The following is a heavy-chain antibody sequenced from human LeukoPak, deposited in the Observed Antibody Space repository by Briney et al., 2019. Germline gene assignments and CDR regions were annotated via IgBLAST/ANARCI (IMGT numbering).Heavy chain of an antibody. J-gene: IGHJ4*02. CDR2: INHSGST. Sequence: PFQTLSLTCAVSGGSLSGYYWSWIREPPGKRLGWIGEINHSGSTNYNPSLKSRVTISIDTSKNQFSLKLGSVTAGDTAVYYCAGVGATELDYWGQGTLVTVSS. V-gene: IGHV4-34*01. CDR1: GGSLSGYY. D-gene: IGHD1-26*01. CDR3: AGVGATELDY.